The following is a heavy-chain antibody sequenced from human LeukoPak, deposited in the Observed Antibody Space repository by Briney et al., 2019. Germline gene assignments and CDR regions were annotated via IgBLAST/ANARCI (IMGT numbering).Heavy chain of an antibody. CDR2: INHSGST. CDR3: ARGYNLFDY. D-gene: IGHD5-24*01. CDR1: GGSFSGYY. J-gene: IGHJ4*02. V-gene: IGHV4-34*01. Sequence: SETLSLTCAVYGGSFSGYYWSWIRQPPGKGLEWIGEINHSGSTNYNPSLKSRVTISVDMSKNQFSLKLSSVTAADPAVYYCARGYNLFDYWGQGTLVTVSS.